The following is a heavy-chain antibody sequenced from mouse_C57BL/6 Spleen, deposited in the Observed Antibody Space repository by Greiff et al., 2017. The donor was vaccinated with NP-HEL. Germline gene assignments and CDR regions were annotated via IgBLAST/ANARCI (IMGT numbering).Heavy chain of an antibody. V-gene: IGHV1-36*01. CDR3: AREAGSSPGWFAY. J-gene: IGHJ3*01. D-gene: IGHD1-1*01. CDR2: VYPYNGGT. CDR1: GFTFTDYY. Sequence: SGPVLVKPGPSVKISCKASGFTFTDYYMHWVKQSHGKSLEWIGLVYPYNGGTSYNQKFKGKATLTVDTSSSTAYMELNSLTSEDSAVYYCAREAGSSPGWFAYWGQGTLVTVSA.